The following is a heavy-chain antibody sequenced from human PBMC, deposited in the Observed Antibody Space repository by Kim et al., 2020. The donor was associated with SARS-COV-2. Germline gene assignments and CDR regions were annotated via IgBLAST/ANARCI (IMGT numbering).Heavy chain of an antibody. J-gene: IGHJ4*02. CDR2: INHAETT. D-gene: IGHD3-10*01. V-gene: IGHV4-34*01. CDR3: ATRKRSTERIPMVRGTSYYFDS. CDR1: SGSFSGYY. Sequence: SETLSLTCAVSSGSFSGYYWSWIRQPPGQGLEWIGEINHAETTKYNPSLKSRVTISVDTSKKQFSLRLTSETAADTAIYYCATRKRSTERIPMVRGTSYYFDSWGQGSLVTVSS.